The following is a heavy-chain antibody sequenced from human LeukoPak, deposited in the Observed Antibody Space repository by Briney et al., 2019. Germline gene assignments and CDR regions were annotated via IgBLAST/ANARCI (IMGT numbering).Heavy chain of an antibody. Sequence: GGFLRLSCAASGFTFSGFAMHRVGQAPGQGLEWVAVVSYDGSNKYYEDSVKGRFTISRDNSKNTLYLQTNSLRAEDTAVYYCARDAYSGSSTVEYWGQGTLVTVSS. D-gene: IGHD1-26*01. J-gene: IGHJ4*02. V-gene: IGHV3-30*04. CDR3: ARDAYSGSSTVEY. CDR1: GFTFSGFA. CDR2: VSYDGSNK.